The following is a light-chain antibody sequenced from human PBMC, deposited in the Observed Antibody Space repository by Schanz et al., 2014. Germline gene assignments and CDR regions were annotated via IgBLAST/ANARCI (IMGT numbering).Light chain of an antibody. CDR1: QSVISS. Sequence: EIVMTQSPATLSVSTGERVTLSCRASQSVISSLAWYQQKPGQAPRLLIYGASTRATGIPARFSGSGSGTEFTLTISSLQSEDFAVYYCQQYNNWPPWTFGQGTKVEIK. V-gene: IGKV3-15*01. J-gene: IGKJ1*01. CDR2: GAS. CDR3: QQYNNWPPWT.